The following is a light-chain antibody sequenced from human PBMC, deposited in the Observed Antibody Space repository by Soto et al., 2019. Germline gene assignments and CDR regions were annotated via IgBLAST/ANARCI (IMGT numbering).Light chain of an antibody. V-gene: IGKV3-11*01. CDR1: QSINNY. J-gene: IGKJ4*01. CDR2: DAS. CDR3: QRRSNWPLT. Sequence: IVLTQSPATLSLSPGERATLSCRARQSINNYLAWYQQKSGQAPRLLIYDASNRATGIPARFSGSGSGTDFTLIISSLEPEDFAVYYCQRRSNWPLTFGGGTKVEIK.